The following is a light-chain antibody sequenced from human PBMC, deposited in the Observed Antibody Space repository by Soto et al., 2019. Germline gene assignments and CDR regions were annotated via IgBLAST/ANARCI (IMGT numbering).Light chain of an antibody. J-gene: IGLJ2*01. CDR3: SSYAGSNNLPYVV. CDR2: EVS. V-gene: IGLV2-8*01. CDR1: SSDVGGYNY. Sequence: QSALTQPPSASGSPGQSVTISCTGTSSDVGGYNYVSWYQQHPGKAPKLMIYEVSKRPSGVPDRFSGSKSGNTASLTVSGLQAEDEADYYCSSYAGSNNLPYVVFGGVTKVTVL.